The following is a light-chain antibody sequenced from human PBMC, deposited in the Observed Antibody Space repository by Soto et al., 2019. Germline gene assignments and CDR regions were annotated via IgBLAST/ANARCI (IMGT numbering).Light chain of an antibody. CDR3: ATWDTSLKGVV. Sequence: QSALTQPPSVSAAPGQTVTISCSGSSSTIGTNYVSWYQHLPGTTPKLLINENDRRPSGIPDRFSGSKTGTSATLAITGLQTGDEAEYFCATWDTSLKGVVFGGGTKLTVL. CDR2: END. CDR1: SSTIGTNY. V-gene: IGLV1-51*01. J-gene: IGLJ2*01.